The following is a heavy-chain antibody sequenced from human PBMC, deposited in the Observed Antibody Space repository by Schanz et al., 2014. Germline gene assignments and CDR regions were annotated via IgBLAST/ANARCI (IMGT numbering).Heavy chain of an antibody. CDR2: IIPILCIA. V-gene: IGHV1-69*08. J-gene: IGHJ4*02. CDR1: GGTFNSYT. D-gene: IGHD6-13*01. Sequence: QVQLVQSGAEVKKPGSSMKVSCKASGGTFNSYTINWVRQAPGQGLEWMGRIIPILCIANYAQKFQGRVTITADRSTSTAYMELSSLRSEDTAVYYCARDGVDAAAGGNYWGQGTLVTVSS. CDR3: ARDGVDAAAGGNY.